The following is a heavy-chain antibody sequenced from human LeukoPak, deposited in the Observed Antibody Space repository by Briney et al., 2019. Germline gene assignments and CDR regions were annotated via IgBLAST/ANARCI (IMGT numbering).Heavy chain of an antibody. J-gene: IGHJ4*02. V-gene: IGHV4-59*01. CDR2: IYYSGST. D-gene: IGHD6-19*01. CDR1: GGSISSYY. Sequence: SETQSLTCTVPGGSISSYYWSWIRQPPGKGLEWIGYIYYSGSTNYNPSLKSRVTISVDTSKNQFSLKLSSVTAADTAVYYCARGAVAGIPVPFDYWGQGTLVTVSS. CDR3: ARGAVAGIPVPFDY.